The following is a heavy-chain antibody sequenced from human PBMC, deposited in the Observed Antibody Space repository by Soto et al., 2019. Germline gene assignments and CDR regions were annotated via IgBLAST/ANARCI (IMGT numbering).Heavy chain of an antibody. CDR2: IATYNSNR. J-gene: IGHJ5*02. Sequence: ASVKVSCKTSGDTFTNFGLSWVRQAPGQGLEWMGWIATYNSNRNLAQKFQGGLTLTTDTSTSTAYMELKSLGYDDTAVYYCARVVRGVVNWFDPWGQGTLVTVSS. D-gene: IGHD3-10*01. V-gene: IGHV1-18*01. CDR3: ARVVRGVVNWFDP. CDR1: GDTFTNFG.